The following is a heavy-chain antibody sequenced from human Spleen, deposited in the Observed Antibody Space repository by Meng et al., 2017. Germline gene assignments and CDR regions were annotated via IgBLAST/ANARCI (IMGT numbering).Heavy chain of an antibody. Sequence: ASVKVSCKASGYTFSSYDINWVRQATGQGLEWMGWMNSNSGNTGYAQKFQGRVTITRNTSISTAYMELSSLRSEDTAVYYCARGPMMVRGVIGYYFDYWGQGTLVTVSS. V-gene: IGHV1-8*03. D-gene: IGHD3-10*01. CDR3: ARGPMMVRGVIGYYFDY. CDR1: GYTFSSYD. J-gene: IGHJ4*02. CDR2: MNSNSGNT.